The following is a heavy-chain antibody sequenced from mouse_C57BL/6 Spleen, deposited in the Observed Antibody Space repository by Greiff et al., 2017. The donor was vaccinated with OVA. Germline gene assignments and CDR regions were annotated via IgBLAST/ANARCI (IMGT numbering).Heavy chain of an antibody. J-gene: IGHJ1*03. CDR2: INPSNGGT. CDR3: ARSPLLLWYFDV. Sequence: QVQLQQPGTELVKPGASVKLSCKASGYTFTSYWMHWVKQRPGQGLEWIGNINPSNGGTNYNEKFKSKATLTVDKSSSTAYMQLSSLTSEDSAVYYGARSPLLLWYFDVWGTGTTVTVSS. V-gene: IGHV1-53*01. CDR1: GYTFTSYW. D-gene: IGHD2-10*01.